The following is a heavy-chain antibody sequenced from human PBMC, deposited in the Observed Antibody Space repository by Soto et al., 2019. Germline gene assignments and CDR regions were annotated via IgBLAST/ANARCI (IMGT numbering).Heavy chain of an antibody. CDR2: IDGGGSRA. Sequence: EVQLLESGGGLVQPGGSLRLSCAASGFTFNTYAMTWVRQAPGKGLEWVSAIDGGGSRAYYADSVKGRFVISRDNHKNVVHLQMNSPTADDTAVYYCAKLKRYNYGIDYWGQGTLVTVSS. J-gene: IGHJ4*02. CDR1: GFTFNTYA. CDR3: AKLKRYNYGIDY. D-gene: IGHD5-18*01. V-gene: IGHV3-23*01.